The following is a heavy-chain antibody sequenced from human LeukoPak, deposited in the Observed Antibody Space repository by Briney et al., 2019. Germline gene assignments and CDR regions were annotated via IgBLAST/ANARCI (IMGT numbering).Heavy chain of an antibody. V-gene: IGHV1-18*01. CDR3: ARAYYGSGSYYPYYYFDY. CDR1: GYTFTSYG. D-gene: IGHD3-10*01. CDR2: ISAYNGNT. J-gene: IGHJ4*02. Sequence: ASVKVSCKASGYTFTSYGISWVRQAPGQGLEWMGWISAYNGNTNYAQKLQGRVTMTTDTSTSTAYMELRSLRSDDTAVYYCARAYYGSGSYYPYYYFDYWGQGTLVTVSS.